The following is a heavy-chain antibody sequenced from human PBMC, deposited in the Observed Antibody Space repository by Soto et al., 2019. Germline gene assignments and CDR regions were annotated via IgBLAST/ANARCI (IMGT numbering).Heavy chain of an antibody. CDR3: AKDRTDYCGNSDY. Sequence: GGSLRLSCAASGFSFSSYAMSWVRQAPGKGLEWVSAISGSGGSTYYADSVKGRYTISRDNSKNPLCLQMNSLRAEDTAGYYCAKDRTDYCGNSDYWGQGTLVTVSS. V-gene: IGHV3-23*01. CDR2: ISGSGGST. D-gene: IGHD4-17*01. J-gene: IGHJ4*02. CDR1: GFSFSSYA.